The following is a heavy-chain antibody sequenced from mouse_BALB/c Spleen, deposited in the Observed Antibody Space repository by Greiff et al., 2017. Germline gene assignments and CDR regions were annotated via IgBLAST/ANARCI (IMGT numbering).Heavy chain of an antibody. CDR2: IRSKSNNYAT. CDR3: VRGGDGNYWRAMDY. J-gene: IGHJ4*01. V-gene: IGHV10S3*01. CDR1: GFTFNTNA. D-gene: IGHD2-1*01. Sequence: TGGGLVQPKGSLKLSCAASGFTFNTNAMNWVRQAPGKGLEWVARIRSKSNNYATYYADSVKDRFTISRDDSQSMLYLQMNNLKTEDTAMYYGVRGGDGNYWRAMDYWGQGTSVTVSS.